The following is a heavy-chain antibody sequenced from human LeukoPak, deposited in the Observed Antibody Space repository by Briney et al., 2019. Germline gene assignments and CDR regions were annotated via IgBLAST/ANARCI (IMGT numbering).Heavy chain of an antibody. CDR3: AKDISVVVPAATGNDY. CDR1: GFTFSTYA. Sequence: GGSLRLSCAASGFTFSTYAMSWVRQAPGKGLEWVSAISGSGGSTYYADSVKGRFTISRDNSKNTLYLQMNSLRAEDTAVYYCAKDISVVVPAATGNDYWGQGTLVTVSS. V-gene: IGHV3-23*01. D-gene: IGHD2-2*01. CDR2: ISGSGGST. J-gene: IGHJ4*02.